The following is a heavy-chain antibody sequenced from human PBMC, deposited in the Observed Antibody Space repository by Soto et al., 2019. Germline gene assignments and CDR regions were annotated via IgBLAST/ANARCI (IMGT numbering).Heavy chain of an antibody. D-gene: IGHD5-18*01. CDR1: GGSISSYDYY. Sequence: PSETLSLTCTVSGGSISSYDYYWSWIRQPPGKGLECIGYIYYSGSTYYNPSLKSRVTISVDTSKNQFSLKLSSVTAADTAVYYCARDGGGYSHGRFDYWGKGTLVTVSS. CDR3: ARDGGGYSHGRFDY. V-gene: IGHV4-30-4*02. J-gene: IGHJ4*02. CDR2: IYYSGST.